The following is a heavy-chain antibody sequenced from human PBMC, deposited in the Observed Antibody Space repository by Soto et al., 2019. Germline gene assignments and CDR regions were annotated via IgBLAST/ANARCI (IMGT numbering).Heavy chain of an antibody. CDR1: GGSISSGGYY. CDR2: IYYSGST. CDR3: ARDGRGDRARAQKDAFDI. V-gene: IGHV4-31*03. D-gene: IGHD1-26*01. Sequence: QVQLQESGPGLVKPSQTLSLTCTVSGGSISSGGYYWSWIRQHPGKGLEWIGYIYYSGSTYYNPSLKSRVTISVDTSKHQFSLKLSSVTAADTAVYYCARDGRGDRARAQKDAFDIWGQGTMVTVSS. J-gene: IGHJ3*02.